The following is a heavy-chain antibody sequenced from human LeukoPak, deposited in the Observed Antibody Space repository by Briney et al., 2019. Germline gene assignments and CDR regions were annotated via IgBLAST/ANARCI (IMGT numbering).Heavy chain of an antibody. CDR3: ARDLSDYGMYYFDY. V-gene: IGHV1-69*13. CDR1: GGSFSSYA. CDR2: IIPIPGTA. J-gene: IGHJ4*02. Sequence: SVKVSCKASGGSFSSYAISWVRLAPGQGLEWMGGIIPIPGTANYAQKFQGRVTITADESTSTAYMDLNSLRSEDTAVYYCARDLSDYGMYYFDYWGQGTLVTVSS. D-gene: IGHD4/OR15-4a*01.